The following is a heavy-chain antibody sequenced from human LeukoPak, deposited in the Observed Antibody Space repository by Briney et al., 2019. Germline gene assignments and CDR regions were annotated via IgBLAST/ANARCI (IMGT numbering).Heavy chain of an antibody. D-gene: IGHD3-22*01. Sequence: ISATGGLTYYADSVKGRFTISRDNSKNTLYLQMNSLRAEDTAVYYCARDPNYYDSSGYLDYWGQGTLVTVSS. CDR2: ISATGGLT. V-gene: IGHV3-23*01. J-gene: IGHJ4*02. CDR3: ARDPNYYDSSGYLDY.